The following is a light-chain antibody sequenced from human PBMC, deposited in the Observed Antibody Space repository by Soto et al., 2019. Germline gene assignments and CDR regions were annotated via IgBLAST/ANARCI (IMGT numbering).Light chain of an antibody. CDR3: LQRLQLPLT. V-gene: IGKV2D-29*01. Sequence: DIVMTQTPLSLSVTPGQPASISCKSSQCLLHIDCETYLSWYLQKLGQPPQLLIFEVSNRFSGVPDRFSGRGSGTDCTLQVSRVEAEEVGISYCLQRLQLPLTFGGGTKVEV. CDR2: EVS. J-gene: IGKJ4*01. CDR1: QCLLHIDCETY.